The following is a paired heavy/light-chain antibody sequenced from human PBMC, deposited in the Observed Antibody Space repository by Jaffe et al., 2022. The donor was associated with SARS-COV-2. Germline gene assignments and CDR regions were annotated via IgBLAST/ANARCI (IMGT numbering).Light chain of an antibody. J-gene: IGLJ2*01. CDR1: SSDVGGYNY. CDR3: SSYTSSSTSVV. CDR2: DVS. Sequence: QSALTQPASVSGSPGQSITISCTGTSSDVGGYNYVSWYQQHPGKAPKLMIYDVSNRPSGVSNRFSGSKSGNTASLTISGLQAEDEADYYCSSYTSSSTSVVFGGGTKLTVL. V-gene: IGLV2-14*01.
Heavy chain of an antibody. V-gene: IGHV3-23*04. Sequence: EVQLVESGGGLVQPGGSLRLSCAASGFTFSSYAMSWVRQAPGKGLEWVSAISGSGGSTYYADSVKGRFTISRDNSKNTLYLQMNSLRAEDTAVYYCAKAFLSGSYYDFHYYYMDVWGKGTTVTVSS. CDR2: ISGSGGST. D-gene: IGHD3-10*01. CDR1: GFTFSSYA. J-gene: IGHJ6*03. CDR3: AKAFLSGSYYDFHYYYMDV.